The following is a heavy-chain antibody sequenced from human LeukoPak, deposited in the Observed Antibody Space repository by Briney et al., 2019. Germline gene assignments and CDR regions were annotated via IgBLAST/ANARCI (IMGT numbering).Heavy chain of an antibody. D-gene: IGHD6-6*01. CDR1: GGSISSSSYY. CDR3: ARHLYSSSSPRFDY. J-gene: IGHJ4*02. Sequence: SETLSLTCTVSGGSISSSSYYWGWIRQPPGKGLEWIGSIYYSGSTYYNPSLKSRVTISVDTSKNQFSLKLSSVTAADTAVYYCARHLYSSSSPRFDYWGQGTLVTVSS. CDR2: IYYSGST. V-gene: IGHV4-39*01.